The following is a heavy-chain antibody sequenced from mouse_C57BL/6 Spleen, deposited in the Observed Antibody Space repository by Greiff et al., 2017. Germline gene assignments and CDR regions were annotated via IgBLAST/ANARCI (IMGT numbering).Heavy chain of an antibody. Sequence: QVQLQQPGAELVKPGASVKLSCKASGNTFTSYWMQWVKQRPGQGLEWIGEIDPSDSYTNYNQKFKGKATLTVDTSSSTAYMQLSSLTSEDSAVYYCARSDYDRYFDVWGTGTTVTVSS. D-gene: IGHD2-4*01. V-gene: IGHV1-50*01. CDR3: ARSDYDRYFDV. J-gene: IGHJ1*03. CDR2: IDPSDSYT. CDR1: GNTFTSYW.